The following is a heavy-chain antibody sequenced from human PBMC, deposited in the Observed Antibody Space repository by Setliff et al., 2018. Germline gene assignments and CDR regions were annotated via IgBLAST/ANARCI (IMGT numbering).Heavy chain of an antibody. D-gene: IGHD1-1*01. CDR3: ARGTTGAFDI. CDR2: IYYSGST. J-gene: IGHJ3*02. Sequence: SETLSLTCTVSGGSISSHYWSWIRQPPGKGLEWIGSIYYSGSTNYNPSLKSRVTISVDTSKNQFSLKLSSVTAADTAVYYCARGTTGAFDIWGQGTMVTVSS. CDR1: GGSISSHY. V-gene: IGHV4-59*11.